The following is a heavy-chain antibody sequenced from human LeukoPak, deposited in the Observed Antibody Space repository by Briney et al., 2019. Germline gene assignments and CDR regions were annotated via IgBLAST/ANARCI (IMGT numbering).Heavy chain of an antibody. D-gene: IGHD6-13*01. J-gene: IGHJ4*02. CDR3: ASIAAAGTDY. CDR1: GFTFSSYS. Sequence: GGSLRLSCAASGFTFSSYSMNWVRQAPGKGLEWVSSISSSSSYIYYADSVKGRFTISRDNSKNTLYLQMNSLRAEDTAVYYCASIAAAGTDYWGQGTLVTVSS. CDR2: ISSSSSYI. V-gene: IGHV3-21*04.